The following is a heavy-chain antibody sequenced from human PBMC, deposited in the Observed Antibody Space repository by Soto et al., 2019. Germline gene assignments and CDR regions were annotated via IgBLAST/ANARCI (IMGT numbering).Heavy chain of an antibody. CDR2: INHGGGRT. CDR3: ARSLGIAYSPPRL. J-gene: IGHJ4*02. V-gene: IGHV1-46*01. CDR1: GYTFTSYY. D-gene: IGHD3-16*01. Sequence: QVQLVQSGAEVKKPGASVKISCKASGYTFTSYYIHWVRQAPGQGLEWMGLINHGGGRTSYAQNAQGRVTIHSETSTTTVDMELSSVRSEDAVVYYCARSLGIAYSPPRLWGQGTLVNVSS.